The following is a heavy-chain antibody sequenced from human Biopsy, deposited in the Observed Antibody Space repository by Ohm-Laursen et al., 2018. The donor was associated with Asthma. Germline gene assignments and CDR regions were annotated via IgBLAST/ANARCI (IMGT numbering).Heavy chain of an antibody. CDR2: IKHDGSEK. CDR3: ARTFHFWSPYHAEHYQL. D-gene: IGHD3-3*02. CDR1: GFTFSSYA. J-gene: IGHJ1*01. Sequence: SLRLSCAASGFTFSSYAMSWVRQVPGKGLEWVANIKHDGSEKNHVDSLKGRFTISRDNAKKSLYLQMNSLRAEDTAVYYCARTFHFWSPYHAEHYQLWGQGTLVTVSS. V-gene: IGHV3-7*01.